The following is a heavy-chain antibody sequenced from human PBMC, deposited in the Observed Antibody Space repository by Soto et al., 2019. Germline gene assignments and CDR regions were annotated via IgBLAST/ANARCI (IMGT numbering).Heavy chain of an antibody. J-gene: IGHJ4*02. CDR1: GFTFSSYA. Sequence: PGGSLRPSCAASGFTFSSYAMHWVRQAPGKGLEWVAVISYDGSNKYYADSVKGRFTISRDNSKNTLYLQMNSLRAEDTAVYYCARGIIQIDYFDYRGQGTLVTVSS. D-gene: IGHD2-21*01. CDR2: ISYDGSNK. CDR3: ARGIIQIDYFDY. V-gene: IGHV3-30-3*01.